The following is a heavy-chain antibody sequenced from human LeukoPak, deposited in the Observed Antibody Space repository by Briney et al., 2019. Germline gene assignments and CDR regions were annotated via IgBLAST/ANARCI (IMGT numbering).Heavy chain of an antibody. D-gene: IGHD3-10*01. V-gene: IGHV4-4*07. CDR2: IYTSGST. Sequence: PSETLSLTSTVSGGSTSSYYWSWMRQPAGRGLEWMGRIYTSGSTNYNPSLKSRVTMSVDTSKNQFSLKLSSVNAADTAVYYCARERGYYGSGRSFLWFDPWGQGTLVTVSS. CDR3: ARERGYYGSGRSFLWFDP. J-gene: IGHJ5*02. CDR1: GGSTSSYY.